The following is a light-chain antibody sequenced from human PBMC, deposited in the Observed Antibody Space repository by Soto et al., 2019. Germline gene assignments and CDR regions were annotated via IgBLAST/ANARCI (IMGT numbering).Light chain of an antibody. Sequence: IVLTQSPGTLSLSPGERATLSCRASQSVSSSYLGWYQQKPGQAPRLLIYGASSRAPGIPDRFSGSGSGTDFTLTISRLEPEDFAVYYCQRYGGSPLYTFGQGTKLEIK. CDR3: QRYGGSPLYT. CDR2: GAS. CDR1: QSVSSSY. J-gene: IGKJ2*01. V-gene: IGKV3-20*01.